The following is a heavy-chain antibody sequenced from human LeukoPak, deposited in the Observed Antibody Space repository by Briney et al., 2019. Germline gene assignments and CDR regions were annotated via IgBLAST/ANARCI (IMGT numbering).Heavy chain of an antibody. Sequence: ASVKVSCKASGYTFTGYYMHWVRQAPGQGLEWMGIINPSGGSTSYAQKFQGRVTMTRDMSTSTVYMELSSLRSEDTAVYYCARVADWMVRGVMEDCWGQGTLVTVSS. CDR2: INPSGGST. CDR3: ARVADWMVRGVMEDC. J-gene: IGHJ4*02. D-gene: IGHD3-10*01. CDR1: GYTFTGYY. V-gene: IGHV1-46*01.